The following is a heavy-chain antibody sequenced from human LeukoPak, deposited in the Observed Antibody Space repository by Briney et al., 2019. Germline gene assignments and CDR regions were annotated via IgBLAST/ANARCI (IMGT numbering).Heavy chain of an antibody. CDR2: IDPGDSYT. CDR1: GYSFTSYW. Sequence: GESLRISCEGSGYSFTSYWISWVRQMPGKGLEWVGRIDPGDSYTNYSPSFQGHVTISADKSISTAYLQWSSLKASDTAMYYCATQPRGYCSSTSCPRAFDIWGQGTMVTVSS. D-gene: IGHD2-2*01. V-gene: IGHV5-10-1*01. CDR3: ATQPRGYCSSTSCPRAFDI. J-gene: IGHJ3*02.